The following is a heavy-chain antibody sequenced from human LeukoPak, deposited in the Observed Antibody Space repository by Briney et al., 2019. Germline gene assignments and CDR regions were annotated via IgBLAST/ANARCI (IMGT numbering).Heavy chain of an antibody. V-gene: IGHV4-39*02. CDR2: IYYSGDT. CDR1: GGSISSQNYY. J-gene: IGHJ5*02. Sequence: PSETLSLTCTVSGGSISSQNYYWDWIRQSPGKGLECIASIYYSGDTYYNPSLKSRVTISVDTSKNHFSLKVRSVTAADTAVYYCARRGGMFAPLMGVDPWGQGTLVIVSS. CDR3: ARRGGMFAPLMGVDP. D-gene: IGHD3-10*02.